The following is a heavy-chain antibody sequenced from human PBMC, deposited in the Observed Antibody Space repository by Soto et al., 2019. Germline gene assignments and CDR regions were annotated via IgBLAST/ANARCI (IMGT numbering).Heavy chain of an antibody. CDR2: ISAYNVNT. CDR3: ARGPPASGSYYPYFQH. V-gene: IGHV1-18*01. Sequence: QVQLVQSGAEVKKPGASVKVSCKASGYTFTSYGISWVRQAPGQGLKWMGWISAYNVNTNYAQKLQGRVPMTTDTSTSRVYMELRGLRSDDTAVYYCARGPPASGSYYPYFQHWGQGTLVTVSS. CDR1: GYTFTSYG. J-gene: IGHJ1*01. D-gene: IGHD3-10*01.